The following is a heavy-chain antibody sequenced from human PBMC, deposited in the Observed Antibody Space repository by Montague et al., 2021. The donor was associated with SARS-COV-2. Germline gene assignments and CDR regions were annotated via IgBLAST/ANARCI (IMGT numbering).Heavy chain of an antibody. Sequence: SETLSPTCTVSGGSISSFYWSWFRQPPGKGLEWIGYISDRGSTNYYPSLTSRITMSVDTSKNQFSLKVNSVTAAATAVYYCARHYRATLPAVYWGQGTLVTVSS. CDR3: ARHYRATLPAVY. J-gene: IGHJ4*02. V-gene: IGHV4-59*08. CDR2: ISDRGST. D-gene: IGHD2-15*01. CDR1: GGSISSFY.